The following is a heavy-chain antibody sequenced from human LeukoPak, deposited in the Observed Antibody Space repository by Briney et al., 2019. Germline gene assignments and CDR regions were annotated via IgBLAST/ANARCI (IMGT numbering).Heavy chain of an antibody. CDR2: IYYSGST. Sequence: SETLSLTCTVSGGSISSSSYYWGWIRQPPGKGLEWIGSIYYSGSTYYNPSLKSRVTISVDTSKNQFSLKLSSVTAADTAVYYCASGGMITFGGVIVIGWANHYFDYWGQGTLVTVSS. CDR1: GGSISSSSYY. V-gene: IGHV4-39*01. CDR3: ASGGMITFGGVIVIGWANHYFDY. J-gene: IGHJ4*02. D-gene: IGHD3-16*02.